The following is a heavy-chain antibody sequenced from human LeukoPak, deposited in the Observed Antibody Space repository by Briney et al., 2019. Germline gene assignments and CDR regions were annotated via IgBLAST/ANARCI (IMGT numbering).Heavy chain of an antibody. V-gene: IGHV5-51*01. J-gene: IGHJ4*02. CDR1: GYSFTSYW. D-gene: IGHD3-9*01. CDR2: IYPGDSDT. Sequence: GESLKISCKGSGYSFTSYWIGWVRQMPGKGLEWMGIIYPGDSDTGYSPSFQGQVTISADKSISTAYLQWSSLKASDTAMYYCARHRTDYDILTGYYWLSPPHALDYWGQGTLVTVSS. CDR3: ARHRTDYDILTGYYWLSPPHALDY.